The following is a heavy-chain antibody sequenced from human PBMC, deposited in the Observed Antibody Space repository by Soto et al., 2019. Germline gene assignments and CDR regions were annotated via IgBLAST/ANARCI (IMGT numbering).Heavy chain of an antibody. CDR2: IYYSGST. CDR3: ARGDLAYSSYALDY. Sequence: PSETLSLTCTVSGGSISSGGYYWSWIRQHPGKGLEWIGYIYYSGSTYYNPSLKSRVTISVDTSKNQFSLKLSSVTAADTAVYYCARGDLAYSSYALDYWGQGTLVTVSS. D-gene: IGHD2-2*01. V-gene: IGHV4-61*08. CDR1: GGSISSGGYY. J-gene: IGHJ4*02.